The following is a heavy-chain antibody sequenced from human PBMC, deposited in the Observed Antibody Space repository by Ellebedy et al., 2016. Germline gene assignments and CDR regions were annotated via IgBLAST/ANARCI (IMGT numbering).Heavy chain of an antibody. Sequence: SETLSLXCGVYGGSLSGYYWSWIRQSPGKGLEWVGDINYNAKTDYNPSLKSRVTISLDTSKNQVSLKLSSVTAADSAIYYCARGSVVAAATSPYFYYNSMDVWGQGTTVTVSS. CDR1: GGSLSGYY. D-gene: IGHD2-15*01. CDR2: INYNAKT. J-gene: IGHJ6*02. CDR3: ARGSVVAAATSPYFYYNSMDV. V-gene: IGHV4-34*01.